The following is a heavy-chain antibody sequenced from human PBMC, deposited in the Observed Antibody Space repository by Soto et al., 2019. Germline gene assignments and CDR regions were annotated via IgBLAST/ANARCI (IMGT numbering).Heavy chain of an antibody. D-gene: IGHD3-22*01. CDR2: ISGSGGST. CDR3: AKTRYDSSGCRDYFDY. CDR1: GFTFSSYA. Sequence: PGGSLRLSCAASGFTFSSYAMPWVRQAPGKGLEWVSTISGSGGSTYYADSVKGRFTISRDNSKNTLYLQMNSLRAEDTAVYYCAKTRYDSSGCRDYFDYWGQGTLVTVSS. J-gene: IGHJ4*02. V-gene: IGHV3-23*01.